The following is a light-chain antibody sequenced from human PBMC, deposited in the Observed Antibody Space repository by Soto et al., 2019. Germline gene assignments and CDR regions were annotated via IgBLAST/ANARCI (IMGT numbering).Light chain of an antibody. CDR3: QQFHTAPTT. CDR1: QSVLYSSNNKNY. Sequence: DIVMTQSPDFLAVSLGERATINCKSSQSVLYSSNNKNYIAWYQQKSGQPPKLLIYWASTRESGVPDRFTGSGSGTDFSLIISSLQAEDVAVYYCQQFHTAPTTFGQGTKVEIK. V-gene: IGKV4-1*01. CDR2: WAS. J-gene: IGKJ1*01.